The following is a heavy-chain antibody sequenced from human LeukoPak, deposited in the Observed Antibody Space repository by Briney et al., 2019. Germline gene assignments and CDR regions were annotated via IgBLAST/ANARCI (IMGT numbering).Heavy chain of an antibody. D-gene: IGHD5-18*01. Sequence: PGRSLRLSCAASAFPFSSYGMHWVRQAPGKGLEWVAVIWYDGSNKYYADSVKGRFTISRDNSKNTLYLQMNSLRAEDTAVYYCAKDNDAATSIQDWGQGTLVTISS. CDR1: AFPFSSYG. J-gene: IGHJ4*02. V-gene: IGHV3-33*06. CDR2: IWYDGSNK. CDR3: AKDNDAATSIQD.